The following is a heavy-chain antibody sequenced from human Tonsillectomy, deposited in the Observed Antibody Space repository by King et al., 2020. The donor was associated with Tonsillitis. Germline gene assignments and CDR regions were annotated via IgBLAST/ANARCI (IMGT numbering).Heavy chain of an antibody. CDR2: IRYDGSNK. D-gene: IGHD3-10*01. CDR3: AKDRESLYYYYGMDV. Sequence: VQLVESGGGVVQPGGSLRLSCAASGFIFSSYGMHWVRQAPGKGLEWVAFIRYDGSNKYYGDSVKGRFTISRDNSKNTLYLQMNRLRAEDTAVYYCAKDRESLYYYYGMDVWGQGTTVTVSS. CDR1: GFIFSSYG. J-gene: IGHJ6*02. V-gene: IGHV3-30*02.